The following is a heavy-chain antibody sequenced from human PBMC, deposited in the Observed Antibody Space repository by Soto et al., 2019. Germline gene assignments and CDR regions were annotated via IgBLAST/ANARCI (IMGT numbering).Heavy chain of an antibody. D-gene: IGHD6-19*01. V-gene: IGHV4-4*02. CDR2: VYHTGLT. CDR3: ARDVAVPGESDRFDQ. Sequence: PSETLSLTCAVSGDSITTNKWWSWVRQPPGKGLEWIGEVYHTGLTNYNSSLKSRVTMSVDTSKNQFSLKPTSVTAADTAMYYCARDVAVPGESDRFDQWGQGTLVTVSS. J-gene: IGHJ4*02. CDR1: GDSITTNKW.